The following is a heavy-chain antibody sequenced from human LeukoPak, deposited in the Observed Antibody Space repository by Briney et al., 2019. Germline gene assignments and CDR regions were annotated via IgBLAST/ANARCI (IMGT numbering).Heavy chain of an antibody. D-gene: IGHD6-13*01. J-gene: IGHJ4*02. V-gene: IGHV3-48*01. Sequence: GGSLRLSCAASGFTFSSYSMNWVRQAPGKGLEWVSYISSSSSTIYYADSVKGRFTISRDNAKNSLYLQMNSLRAEDTAVYYCARDRSPEPYDYWGQGALVTVSS. CDR2: ISSSSSTI. CDR1: GFTFSSYS. CDR3: ARDRSPEPYDY.